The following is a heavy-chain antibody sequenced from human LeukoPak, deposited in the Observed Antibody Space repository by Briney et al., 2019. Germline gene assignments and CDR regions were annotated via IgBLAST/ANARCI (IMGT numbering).Heavy chain of an antibody. CDR3: ARAFGASSGYSVDY. J-gene: IGHJ4*02. V-gene: IGHV3-33*01. CDR1: GFTFSSYA. CDR2: IWYDGSNK. D-gene: IGHD3-22*01. Sequence: GGSLRLSCAASGFTFSSYAMHWVRQAPGKGLEWVTVIWYDGSNKHYADSVKGRFTISRDNSKNTLYLQMDSLRAEDTAVYYCARAFGASSGYSVDYWGQGTLVTVSS.